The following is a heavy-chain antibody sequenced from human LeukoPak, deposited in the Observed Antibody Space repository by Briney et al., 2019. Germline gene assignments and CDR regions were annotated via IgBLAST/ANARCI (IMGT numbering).Heavy chain of an antibody. Sequence: GGSLRLSCAASGFTFSSYWMHWVRQAPGKGLVCVSRSNSDGSSTSYADSVKGRLTISRDNAKNTLYLQINSLRAEDTAVYYCARVSFGVESDAFDIWGQGTMVTASS. J-gene: IGHJ3*02. D-gene: IGHD3-3*01. CDR2: SNSDGSST. CDR1: GFTFSSYW. V-gene: IGHV3-74*01. CDR3: ARVSFGVESDAFDI.